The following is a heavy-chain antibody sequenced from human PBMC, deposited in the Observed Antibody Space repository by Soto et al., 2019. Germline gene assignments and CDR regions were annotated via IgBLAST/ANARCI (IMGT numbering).Heavy chain of an antibody. D-gene: IGHD4-17*01. CDR3: ARLSYSDALDV. Sequence: QVQLVQSGVEVRTPGASVKISCKASGYTFRSHGVQWVRQAPGQRLEWVGWSNGGNGFTKYSQEFQDRVTITRDTAASTIYMELHSLTSDDTAVYYCARLSYSDALDVWGQGTTVTVSS. V-gene: IGHV1-3*02. CDR1: GYTFRSHG. CDR2: SNGGNGFT. J-gene: IGHJ6*02.